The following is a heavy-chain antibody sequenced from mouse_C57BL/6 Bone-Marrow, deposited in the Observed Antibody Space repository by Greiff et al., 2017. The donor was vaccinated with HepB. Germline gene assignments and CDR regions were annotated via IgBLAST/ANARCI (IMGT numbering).Heavy chain of an antibody. D-gene: IGHD1-3*01. V-gene: IGHV1-50*01. J-gene: IGHJ3*01. CDR1: GYTFTSYW. Sequence: QVQLQQPGAELVKPGASVKLSCKASGYTFTSYWMQWVKQRPGQGLEWIGEIDSSDSYTNYNQKFKGKATLTVDTSSSTAYMQLSSLTSEDSAVYYCARRGLTSSWFAYWGQGTLVTVSA. CDR2: IDSSDSYT. CDR3: ARRGLTSSWFAY.